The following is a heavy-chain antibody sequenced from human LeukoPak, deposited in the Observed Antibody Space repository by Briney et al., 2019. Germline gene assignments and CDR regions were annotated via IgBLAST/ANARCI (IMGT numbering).Heavy chain of an antibody. D-gene: IGHD6-13*01. J-gene: IGHJ4*02. Sequence: SETLSLTXAVSGYSISSGYYWDWIRHPPGKGLERIGSIYHSGSTYYNPSLKSRVTISVDTSKNQFSLKLSSVTAAGTAVYYCARCERAAQPPFDYWGQGTLVTVSS. CDR3: ARCERAAQPPFDY. V-gene: IGHV4-38-2*01. CDR1: GYSISSGYY. CDR2: IYHSGST.